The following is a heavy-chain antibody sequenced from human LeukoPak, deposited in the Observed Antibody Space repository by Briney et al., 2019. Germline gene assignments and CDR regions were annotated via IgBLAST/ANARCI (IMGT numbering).Heavy chain of an antibody. Sequence: GGSLRLPCAASGFTFSSYAMSWVRQAPVSGLEWVSAISPSGGGTNYADFVEGRFTISRDKSKNTLYLELNNLRAEDTAVYYCAKMNRVGYHLLSFGDHWGQGTVVTVSS. V-gene: IGHV3-23*01. J-gene: IGHJ4*02. D-gene: IGHD2-2*01. CDR1: GFTFSSYA. CDR3: AKMNRVGYHLLSFGDH. CDR2: ISPSGGGT.